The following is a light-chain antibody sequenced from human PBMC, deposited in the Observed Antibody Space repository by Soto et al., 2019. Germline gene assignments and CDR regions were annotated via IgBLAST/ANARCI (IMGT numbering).Light chain of an antibody. CDR3: QQYDNVFT. J-gene: IGKJ5*01. CDR2: DAS. Sequence: DIQMTRSPSSLSASVGDRVTITCQASQDITMYLNWYQQKPGKAPKLLIYDASNLQTGVPSRFSGSGYGTDFTFTISSLQPEDIATYYCQQYDNVFTFGQGTRLEIK. CDR1: QDITMY. V-gene: IGKV1-33*01.